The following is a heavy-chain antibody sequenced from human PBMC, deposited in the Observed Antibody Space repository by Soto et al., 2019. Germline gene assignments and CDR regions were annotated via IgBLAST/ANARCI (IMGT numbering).Heavy chain of an antibody. J-gene: IGHJ4*02. CDR2: IIPIFGTA. CDR1: GGTFSSYA. D-gene: IGHD2-15*01. V-gene: IGHV1-69*12. CDR3: ARESRYCSGGSCYFLPGIDY. Sequence: QVQLVQSVAEVKKPGSSVKVSCKASGGTFSSYAISWVRQAPGQGLEWMGGIIPIFGTANYAQKFQGRVTITADESTRTAYMELSSLRSEDTAVYYCARESRYCSGGSCYFLPGIDYWGQGTLVTVSS.